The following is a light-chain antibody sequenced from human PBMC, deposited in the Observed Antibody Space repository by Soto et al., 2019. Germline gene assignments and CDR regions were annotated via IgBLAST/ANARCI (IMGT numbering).Light chain of an antibody. J-gene: IGKJ5*01. Sequence: EVVLTHSPGTLSLSPGEIATLSCRASESVSSSFLTWYQQKPGQAPRLLIYRTSNRVTGIPDRFSGSGSGTDFTLTISSLEPEDFALYYCQQRSNWPITLGQGTRLEIK. CDR2: RTS. CDR1: ESVSSSF. V-gene: IGKV3D-20*02. CDR3: QQRSNWPIT.